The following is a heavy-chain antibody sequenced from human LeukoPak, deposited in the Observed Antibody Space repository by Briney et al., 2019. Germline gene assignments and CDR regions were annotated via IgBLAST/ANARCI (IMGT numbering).Heavy chain of an antibody. CDR3: ATCPPSSWYYFDF. J-gene: IGHJ4*02. Sequence: PSETLSLTCTVSVGSISSSSYYWGWIRQPPGKGPEWLSYISSSGNTIYYADSVKGRFTISRDNSKNSLYLQMNSLRAEDTAVYYCATCPPSSWYYFDFWGQGALVTVSS. V-gene: IGHV3-11*01. D-gene: IGHD6-13*01. CDR2: ISSSGNTI. CDR1: VGSISSSSYY.